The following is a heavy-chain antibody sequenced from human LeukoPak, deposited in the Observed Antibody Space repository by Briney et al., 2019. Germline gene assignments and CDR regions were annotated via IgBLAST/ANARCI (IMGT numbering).Heavy chain of an antibody. Sequence: GGSLRLSCAASGFTISPYWMSWVRQPPGKGLEWVANIKQDGSEKYYVYSVKGRLATSRDNAKNSVYLQLNGLRAEDTAVYYCARENTAVPGGDCWGQGTLVTVSS. V-gene: IGHV3-7*01. J-gene: IGHJ4*02. CDR1: GFTISPYW. CDR3: ARENTAVPGGDC. D-gene: IGHD5-18*01. CDR2: IKQDGSEK.